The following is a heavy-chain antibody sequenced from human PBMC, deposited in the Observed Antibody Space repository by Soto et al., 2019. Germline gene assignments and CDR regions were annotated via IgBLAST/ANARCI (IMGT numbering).Heavy chain of an antibody. CDR2: INYSGST. J-gene: IGHJ4*02. D-gene: IGHD3-22*01. V-gene: IGHV4-31*03. Sequence: SETLSLTCTVSGGSISNRGYRWSWNRQHPGKGREGIGYINYSGSTNYNPSLKSRVTISADTYKKQFTLKLSTATATDTAVYYCAGVHYSDNGGCYYRPVFAFWGKGTLVTVS. CDR1: GGSISNRGYR. CDR3: AGVHYSDNGGCYYRPVFAF.